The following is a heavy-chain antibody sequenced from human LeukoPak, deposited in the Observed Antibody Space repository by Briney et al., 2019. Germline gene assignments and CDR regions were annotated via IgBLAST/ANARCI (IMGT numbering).Heavy chain of an antibody. J-gene: IGHJ4*02. CDR1: GDSVSSKNGA. CDR3: ARERDDYGDYYFDL. D-gene: IGHD4-17*01. Sequence: SQTLSLTCAISGDSVSSKNGAWNWIRQSPSRGLEWLGRIYYRSKWYNDYAVSVKSRITITPDTSKNQLSQQLNSVTPEDTAVQYRARERDDYGDYYFDLWGQGTLVNVSS. V-gene: IGHV6-1*01. CDR2: IYYRSKWYN.